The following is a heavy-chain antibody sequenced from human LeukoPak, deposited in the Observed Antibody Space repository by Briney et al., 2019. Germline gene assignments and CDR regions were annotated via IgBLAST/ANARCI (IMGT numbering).Heavy chain of an antibody. Sequence: ASVKVSCKASGYTFTSYYMHWVRQAPGQGLEWMGIINPSGGSTTYAQKFQGRVTMTRDMSTSTVYMELSSLRSEDTAVYYCARDPAYAYSSGWYRPDYFDYWGQGTLVTVSS. J-gene: IGHJ4*02. CDR1: GYTFTSYY. CDR2: INPSGGST. V-gene: IGHV1-46*01. D-gene: IGHD6-19*01. CDR3: ARDPAYAYSSGWYRPDYFDY.